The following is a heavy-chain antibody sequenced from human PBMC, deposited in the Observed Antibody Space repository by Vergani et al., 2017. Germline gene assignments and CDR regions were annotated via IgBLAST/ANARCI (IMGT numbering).Heavy chain of an antibody. D-gene: IGHD5-24*01. CDR3: ARGEMATIWAFDI. V-gene: IGHV4-30-4*08. CDR2: IYYSGST. Sequence: QVQLQESGPGLVKPSQTLSLTCTVSGGSISSGDYYWSWIRQPPGKGLEWIGYIYYSGSTYYNPSLKSRVTISVDTSKNQFSLKLSSVTAADPAVYYCARGEMATIWAFDIWGQGTMVTVSS. CDR1: GGSISSGDYY. J-gene: IGHJ3*02.